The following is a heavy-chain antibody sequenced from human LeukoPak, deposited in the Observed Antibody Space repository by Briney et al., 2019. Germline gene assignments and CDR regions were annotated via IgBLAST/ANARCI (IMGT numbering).Heavy chain of an antibody. J-gene: IGHJ6*03. CDR1: GFTFNRHW. D-gene: IGHD3-10*01. CDR2: SNSDGSST. CDR3: AKVGAGGYYYMDV. Sequence: GGSLRLSCAASGFTFNRHWMHWVRQAPGKGLVWVSRSNSDGSSTVYADSVKGRFTISRDNAKNTLYLQMNSLRAEDTAVYYCAKVGAGGYYYMDVWGKGTTVTISS. V-gene: IGHV3-74*01.